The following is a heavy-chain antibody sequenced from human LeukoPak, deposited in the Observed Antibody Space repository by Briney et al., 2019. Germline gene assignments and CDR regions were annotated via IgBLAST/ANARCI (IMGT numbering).Heavy chain of an antibody. CDR3: ARVNPDDAFDI. CDR1: GGSISSYY. Sequence: SETLSLTCTVSGGSISSYYWSWIRQPPGKGLEWIGYIYYSGSTNYNPSLKSRVTISVDTSKNQFSLRLSSVTAADTAVYYCARVNPDDAFDIWGQGTMVTVSS. J-gene: IGHJ3*02. V-gene: IGHV4-59*01. CDR2: IYYSGST.